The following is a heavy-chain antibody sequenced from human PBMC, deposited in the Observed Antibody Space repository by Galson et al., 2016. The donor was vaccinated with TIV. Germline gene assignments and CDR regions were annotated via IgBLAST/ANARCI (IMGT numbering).Heavy chain of an antibody. Sequence: SVKVSCKASGDTFSSYPFNWVRQAPGQGLEWVGGFIPLFGTANYAQKFQGRVTMIADESTSTLYMEVRSLRSEDTAVYYCAKDRNTAMDTYHYDYGMDVWGQGTTVIVSS. D-gene: IGHD5-18*01. CDR2: FIPLFGTA. V-gene: IGHV1-69*13. CDR3: AKDRNTAMDTYHYDYGMDV. CDR1: GDTFSSYP. J-gene: IGHJ6*02.